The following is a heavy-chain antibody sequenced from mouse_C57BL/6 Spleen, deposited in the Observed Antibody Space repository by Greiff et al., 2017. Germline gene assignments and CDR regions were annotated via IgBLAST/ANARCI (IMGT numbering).Heavy chain of an antibody. D-gene: IGHD4-1*01. CDR2: INPSSGYT. Sequence: KQSGAELARPGASVKMSCKASGYTFTSYTMHWVKQRPGQGLEWIGYINPSSGYTKYNQKFKDKATLTADKSSSTAYMQLSSLTSEDSAVYYCARDWGYYFDYWGQGTTLTVSS. J-gene: IGHJ2*01. V-gene: IGHV1-4*01. CDR1: GYTFTSYT. CDR3: ARDWGYYFDY.